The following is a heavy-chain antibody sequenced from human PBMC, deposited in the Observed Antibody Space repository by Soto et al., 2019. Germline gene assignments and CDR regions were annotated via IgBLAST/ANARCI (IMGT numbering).Heavy chain of an antibody. Sequence: GGSLRLSCAASGFTFSSYGMHWVRQAPGKGLEWVAVISYDGSNKYYADSVKGRFTISRDNSKNTLYLQMNSLRAEDTAVYYCAKDGGSGCSGSYYEYNLLYPRGKGTRVTV. V-gene: IGHV3-30*18. CDR3: AKDGGSGCSGSYYEYNLLYP. J-gene: IGHJ5*02. CDR2: ISYDGSNK. CDR1: GFTFSSYG. D-gene: IGHD3-10*02.